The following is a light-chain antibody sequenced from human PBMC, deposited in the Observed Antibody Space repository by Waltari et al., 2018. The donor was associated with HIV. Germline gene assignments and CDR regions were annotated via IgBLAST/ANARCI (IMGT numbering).Light chain of an antibody. CDR1: SSNIGSNF. CDR2: RNN. CDR3: AAWDDSLREV. J-gene: IGLJ3*02. Sequence: QSVLTQPPSVSGTPGHSVTISCSGSSSNIGSNFVYWYQQFPGTAPKLLIYRNNQRPSGVPARFSGSKSGTSASLAISGLRTEDEADYYCAAWDDSLREVFGGGTKLTVL. V-gene: IGLV1-47*01.